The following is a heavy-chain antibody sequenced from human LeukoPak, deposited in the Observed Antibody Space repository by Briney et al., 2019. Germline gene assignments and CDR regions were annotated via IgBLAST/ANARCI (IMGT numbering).Heavy chain of an antibody. D-gene: IGHD4-23*01. CDR1: GGSISSSSYY. J-gene: IGHJ4*02. CDR2: IYYSGST. CDR3: ARVRNRNNYGGGVRVTTLYYFDY. V-gene: IGHV4-39*07. Sequence: PSETLSLTCTVSGGSISSSSYYWGWIRQPPGKGLEWIGSIYYSGSTYYNPSLKSRVTISVDTSKNQFSLKLSSVTAADTAVYYCARVRNRNNYGGGVRVTTLYYFDYWGQGTLVTVSS.